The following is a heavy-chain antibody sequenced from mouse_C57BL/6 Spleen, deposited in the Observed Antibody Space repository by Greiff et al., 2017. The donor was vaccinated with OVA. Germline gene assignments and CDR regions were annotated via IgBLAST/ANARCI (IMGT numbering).Heavy chain of an antibody. D-gene: IGHD1-1*01. Sequence: VQLQQSGGGLVKPGGSLKLSCAASGFTFSDYGMHWVRQAPEKGLEWVAYISSGSSTIYYADTVKGRFTISRDNAKNTLFLQMTSLRSEDTAMYYCAGETVVAPMDYWGQGTSVTVSS. V-gene: IGHV5-17*01. CDR2: ISSGSSTI. CDR1: GFTFSDYG. CDR3: AGETVVAPMDY. J-gene: IGHJ4*01.